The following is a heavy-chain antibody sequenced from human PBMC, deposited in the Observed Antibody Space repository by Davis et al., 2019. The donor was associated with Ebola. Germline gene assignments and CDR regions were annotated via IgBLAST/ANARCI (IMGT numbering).Heavy chain of an antibody. CDR1: GFTLSHWG. Sequence: GESLKISCAASGFTLSHWGMHWVRQGPGKGLEWVAFIQYDGNRKEYADSVKGRFTISRDNAKNTLYLQMNSLRAEDTAVYYCARDFDKVRTWGQGTLVTVSS. CDR2: IQYDGNRK. CDR3: ARDFDKVRT. V-gene: IGHV3-33*05. D-gene: IGHD1-1*01. J-gene: IGHJ4*02.